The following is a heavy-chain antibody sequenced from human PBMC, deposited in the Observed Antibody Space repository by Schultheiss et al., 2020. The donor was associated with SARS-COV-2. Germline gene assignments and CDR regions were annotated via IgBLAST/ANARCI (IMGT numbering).Heavy chain of an antibody. CDR1: GFTFSSYD. J-gene: IGHJ4*02. V-gene: IGHV3-13*04. D-gene: IGHD2-2*01. CDR2: IGTAGDT. Sequence: GGSLRLSCAASGFTFSSYDMHWVRQATGKGLEWVSAIGTAGDTYYQGSVKGRFTISRDNAKNSLYLQMNSLRAEDTAVYYCARERVPAASAPCFDYWGQGTLVTVSS. CDR3: ARERVPAASAPCFDY.